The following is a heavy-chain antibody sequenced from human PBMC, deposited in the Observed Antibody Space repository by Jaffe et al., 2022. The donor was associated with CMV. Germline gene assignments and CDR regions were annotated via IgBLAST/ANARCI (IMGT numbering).Heavy chain of an antibody. D-gene: IGHD3-3*01. Sequence: QLQLQESGPGLVKPSETLSLTCTVSGGSISSSSYYWGWIRQPPGKGLEWIGSIYYSGSTYYNPSLKSRVTISVDTSKNQFSLKLSSVTAADTAVYYCARITIFGFYGMDVWGQGTTVTVSS. CDR1: GGSISSSSYY. CDR2: IYYSGST. CDR3: ARITIFGFYGMDV. J-gene: IGHJ6*02. V-gene: IGHV4-39*01.